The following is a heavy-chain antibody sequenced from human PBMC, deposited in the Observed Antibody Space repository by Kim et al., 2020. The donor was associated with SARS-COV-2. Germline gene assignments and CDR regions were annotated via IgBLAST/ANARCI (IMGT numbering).Heavy chain of an antibody. D-gene: IGHD5-18*01. Sequence: SETLSLTCAVSGGSFRNYYWSWIRQSPGKGLEWIGEINQGGIPSYNPSLKSRITISIDTSKNQFSLKLTSVTAADTAVYFCARVAVDISMVLDSWGQGTLVTVSS. J-gene: IGHJ4*02. CDR1: GGSFRNYY. V-gene: IGHV4-34*01. CDR3: ARVAVDISMVLDS. CDR2: INQGGIP.